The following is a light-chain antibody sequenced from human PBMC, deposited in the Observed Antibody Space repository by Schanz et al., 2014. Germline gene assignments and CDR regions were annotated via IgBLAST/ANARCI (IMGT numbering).Light chain of an antibody. J-gene: IGKJ5*01. Sequence: DIQMTQSPSTLSASVGDRVTITCRASQSISSWLAWYQQKPGKAPKVLIYDASSLESGVPSRFSGSGSGTEFTLTVTSLQPDDFATYYCQQYNSYSITFGQGTRLDIK. CDR1: QSISSW. V-gene: IGKV1-5*01. CDR2: DAS. CDR3: QQYNSYSIT.